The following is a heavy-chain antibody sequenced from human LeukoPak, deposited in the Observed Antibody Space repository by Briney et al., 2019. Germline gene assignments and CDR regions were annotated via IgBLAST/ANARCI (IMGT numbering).Heavy chain of an antibody. J-gene: IGHJ4*02. CDR1: GGTFSSYA. V-gene: IGHV1-69*01. CDR3: ARSRGDDISTGYPAADY. D-gene: IGHD3-9*01. Sequence: SVKVSCKASGGTFSSYAISWVRQAPGQGLEWMGGIIPIFGTANYAQKFQGRVTITADESTSTAYMELSSLRSEDTAVYYCARSRGDDISTGYPAADYWGQGTLVTVSS. CDR2: IIPIFGTA.